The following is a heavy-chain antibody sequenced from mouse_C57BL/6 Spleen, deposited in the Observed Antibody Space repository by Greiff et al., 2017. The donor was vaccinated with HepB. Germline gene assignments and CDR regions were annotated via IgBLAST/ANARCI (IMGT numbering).Heavy chain of an antibody. CDR3: APIYWDYDVRNYSMDY. Sequence: VKLMESGPGLVQPSQSLSITCTVSGFSLTSYGVHWVRQSPGKGLEWLGVIWSGRSTDYNAAFISRLSISKDNSKSQFFFKMNSLQAGVTAIYYCAPIYWDYDVRNYSMDYWGQGTSVTVSS. CDR1: GFSLTSYG. CDR2: IWSGRST. D-gene: IGHD2-4*01. J-gene: IGHJ4*01. V-gene: IGHV2-2*01.